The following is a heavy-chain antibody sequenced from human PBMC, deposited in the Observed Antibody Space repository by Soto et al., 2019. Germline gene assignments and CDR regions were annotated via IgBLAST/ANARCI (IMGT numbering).Heavy chain of an antibody. CDR1: GFTFSSYW. D-gene: IGHD3-16*01. CDR3: ARLRDSDYIWGSS. J-gene: IGHJ4*02. CDR2: IKQDGSEK. Sequence: GGSLRLSCAASGFTFSSYWMSWVRQAPGKGLEWVANIKQDGSEKYYVDSVKGRFTISRDNAKNSLYLQMNSLRAEDTAVYYRARLRDSDYIWGSSWGQGTLVTVSS. V-gene: IGHV3-7*01.